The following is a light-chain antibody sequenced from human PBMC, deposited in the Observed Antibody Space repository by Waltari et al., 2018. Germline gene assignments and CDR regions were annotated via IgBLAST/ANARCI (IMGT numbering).Light chain of an antibody. CDR1: QGLGRW. J-gene: IGKJ1*01. Sequence: DIQLTQSPSTLSASVGDRVTLTCPASQGLGRWLAWYQQKPGKTPDLLIYKASILERGVPSRVIGSGAGTEFTLTITGLQPLDVATYYCQEYDSHWSFGQGTKVEIK. CDR2: KAS. V-gene: IGKV1-5*03. CDR3: QEYDSHWS.